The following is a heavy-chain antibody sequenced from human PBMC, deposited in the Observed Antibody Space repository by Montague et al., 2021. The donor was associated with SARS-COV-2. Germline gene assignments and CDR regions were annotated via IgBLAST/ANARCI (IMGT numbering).Heavy chain of an antibody. V-gene: IGHV1-18*04. J-gene: IGHJ4*02. CDR2: ISAYNGNT. Sequence: SVKVSCKASGYTFTSYGISWVRRAPGQGLEWMGWISAYNGNTNYAQKLQGRVTMTTDTSTSTAYMELRSLRSDDTAVYYCARVGAFSSSWYVLYWGQGTLVTVPS. CDR3: ARVGAFSSSWYVLY. D-gene: IGHD6-13*01. CDR1: GYTFTSYG.